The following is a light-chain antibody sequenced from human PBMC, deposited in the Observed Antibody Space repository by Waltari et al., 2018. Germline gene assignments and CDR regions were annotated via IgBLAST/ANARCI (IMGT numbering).Light chain of an antibody. CDR3: QQYDGSVVT. CDR2: GAS. J-gene: IGKJ4*01. V-gene: IGKV3-20*01. Sequence: EIVLTQSPGTLSVSPGERVTVSCRASQTITGSWLTWYHQKPVQAPRLLIYGASNRAPGIPERFSGSGSGTDFTLTISRLEPEDSAVYYCQQYDGSVVTFGGGTKVEIK. CDR1: QTITGSW.